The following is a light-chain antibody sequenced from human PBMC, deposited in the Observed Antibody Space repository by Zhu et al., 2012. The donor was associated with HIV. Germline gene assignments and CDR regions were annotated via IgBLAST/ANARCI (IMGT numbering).Light chain of an antibody. V-gene: IGKV3-20*01. CDR2: GAS. CDR3: HQYDNSWT. J-gene: IGKJ1*01. CDR1: QSVSSNY. Sequence: VVLTQSPDTPSLSPGDRATLVCRASQSVSSNYLIWYQQKPGQAPRPLIYGASDRASGVPDRFSGSGSGTEFTLSISRLEPEDFAVYYCHQYDNSWTFGQGTKVEIK.